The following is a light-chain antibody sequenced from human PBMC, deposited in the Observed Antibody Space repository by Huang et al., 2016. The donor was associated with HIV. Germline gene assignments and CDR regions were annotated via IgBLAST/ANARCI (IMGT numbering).Light chain of an antibody. CDR2: WAS. V-gene: IGKV4-1*01. CDR3: QQYYNTPFT. Sequence: DIVMTQSPDSLAVSLGERAAINCKSSQSLLYRSNNKNYLAWYQQKPGQRTKLLIYWASTRESGVPDRFSGSGSGTDFTLTISSLQAADVAVYYCQQYYNTPFTFGPGTKVDIK. CDR1: QSLLYRSNNKNY. J-gene: IGKJ3*01.